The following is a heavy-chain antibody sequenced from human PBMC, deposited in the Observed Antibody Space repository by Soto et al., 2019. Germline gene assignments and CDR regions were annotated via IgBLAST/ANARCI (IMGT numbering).Heavy chain of an antibody. CDR3: ARDSSSLPAPYGMDV. CDR1: GYTFTYYY. D-gene: IGHD6-13*01. V-gene: IGHV1-2*04. Sequence: ASVKVSCKASGYTFTYYYMYWVRQAPGQGLEWMGWINPNNGGTSYAQKFEGWVTMTTDTSTSTAYMELRSLRSDDTAVYYCARDSSSLPAPYGMDVWGQGTTVTVSS. CDR2: INPNNGGT. J-gene: IGHJ6*02.